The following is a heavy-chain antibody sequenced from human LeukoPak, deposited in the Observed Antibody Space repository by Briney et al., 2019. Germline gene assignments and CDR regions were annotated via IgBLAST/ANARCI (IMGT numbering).Heavy chain of an antibody. CDR1: GASIIINGYY. V-gene: IGHV4-39*07. CDR3: ARDRDMASFDY. J-gene: IGHJ4*02. CDR2: IYYSGTT. Sequence: SETLSLTCTVSGASIIINGYYWGWIRQPPGKGPEWIGTIYYSGTTYYSPSLKSRVTISVDTSEHQFSLKLSSVTAADTAVYYCARDRDMASFDYWGQGTLVTVSS. D-gene: IGHD5-24*01.